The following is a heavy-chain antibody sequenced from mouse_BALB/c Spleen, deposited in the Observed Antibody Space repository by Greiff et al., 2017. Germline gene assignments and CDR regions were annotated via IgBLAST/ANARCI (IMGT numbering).Heavy chain of an antibody. CDR1: GFTFSSYA. V-gene: IGHV5-9-4*01. Sequence: EVQVVESGGGLVKPGGSLKLSCAASGFTFSSYAMSWVRQSPEKRLEWVAEISSGGSYTYYPDTVTGRFTISRDNAKNTLYLEMSSLRSEDTAMYYCARDDGSSRYWYFDVWGAGTTVTVSS. D-gene: IGHD1-1*01. J-gene: IGHJ1*01. CDR2: ISSGGSYT. CDR3: ARDDGSSRYWYFDV.